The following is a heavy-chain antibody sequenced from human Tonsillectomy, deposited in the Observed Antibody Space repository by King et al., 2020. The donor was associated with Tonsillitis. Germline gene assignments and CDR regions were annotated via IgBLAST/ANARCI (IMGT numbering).Heavy chain of an antibody. Sequence: LQLQESGPGLVKPSETLSLTCTVPGGSISSNSYYWGWIRQPPGKGLEWIGSIYYSGSTYYNPSLKSRVTISVDTSKNQFSLKLSSVTAADTAVYYCVRQKQSAGSFDYWGQGTLVTVSS. CDR3: VRQKQSAGSFDY. D-gene: IGHD3-10*01. J-gene: IGHJ4*02. CDR2: IYYSGST. V-gene: IGHV4-39*01. CDR1: GGSISSNSYY.